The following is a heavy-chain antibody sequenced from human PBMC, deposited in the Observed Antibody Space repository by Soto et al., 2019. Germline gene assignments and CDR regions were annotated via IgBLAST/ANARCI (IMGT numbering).Heavy chain of an antibody. Sequence: QVQLQESGPGLVKPSQTLSLTCTVSGGSISSGGYYWSWIRQHPGKGLEWIGYIYYSGSNYYNPSLKSRVTISVDTSKNQFSLKLSSVTAADTAVYYCAAHRGHGDYPLCFDYWGQGTLVTVSS. D-gene: IGHD4-17*01. V-gene: IGHV4-31*03. CDR2: IYYSGSN. J-gene: IGHJ4*02. CDR1: GGSISSGGYY. CDR3: AAHRGHGDYPLCFDY.